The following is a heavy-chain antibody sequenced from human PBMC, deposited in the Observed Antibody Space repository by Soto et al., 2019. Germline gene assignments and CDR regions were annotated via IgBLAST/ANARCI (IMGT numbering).Heavy chain of an antibody. CDR2: MYYTGST. Sequence: SETLSLTCTVSGGTISSGAYYWTCIRQQPGKGLEWIGFMYYTGSTYYNPSLKSRLSISVDTSKNHFSLRLNSVTAADTAVYYCARGDYGDYSDHWGQGTLVTVSS. CDR3: ARGDYGDYSDH. D-gene: IGHD4-17*01. CDR1: GGTISSGAYY. J-gene: IGHJ4*02. V-gene: IGHV4-31*03.